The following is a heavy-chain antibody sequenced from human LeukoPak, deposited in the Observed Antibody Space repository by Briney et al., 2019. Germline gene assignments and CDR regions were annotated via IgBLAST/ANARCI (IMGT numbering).Heavy chain of an antibody. V-gene: IGHV1-69*04. CDR3: ARDGKEYYDSSGYYLDY. CDR1: GGTFSSYA. Sequence: ASVKVSCKASGGTFSSYAISWVRQAPGQGLEWMGRIIPILGIANYAQKFQGRVTITADKSTSTAYMELSSLRSEDTAVYYCARDGKEYYDSSGYYLDYWGQGTLVTVSS. CDR2: IIPILGIA. D-gene: IGHD3-22*01. J-gene: IGHJ4*02.